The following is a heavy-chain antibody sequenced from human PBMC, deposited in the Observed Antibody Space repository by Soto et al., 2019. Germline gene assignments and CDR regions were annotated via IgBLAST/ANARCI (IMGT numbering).Heavy chain of an antibody. D-gene: IGHD2-15*01. CDR2: LYNRGST. Sequence: QVQLHESGPGLVKPSETLSLTCTVSGGSISSYYWSWIRQPPGKGLEWIGYLYNRGSTNYNPSLTSRVTISVDTPRNQFSLKLSSVTAADTAVYFCARGLLAIDYWGQGTLVSVSS. J-gene: IGHJ4*02. CDR1: GGSISSYY. V-gene: IGHV4-59*01. CDR3: ARGLLAIDY.